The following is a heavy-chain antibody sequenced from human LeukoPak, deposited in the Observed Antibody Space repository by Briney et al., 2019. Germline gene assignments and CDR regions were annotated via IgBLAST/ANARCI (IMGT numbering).Heavy chain of an antibody. CDR2: IYYSGST. D-gene: IGHD4-23*01. CDR1: GGSISGSTYY. Sequence: SETLSLTCTVSGGSISGSTYYWGWIRQPPGGGLEWIGGIYYSGSTYYNPSLKSRVTISVDTSKNQFSLKLSSVTAADTAVYYCARHLWGVVTPYNWFDPWGQGTLVTVSS. V-gene: IGHV4-39*01. J-gene: IGHJ5*02. CDR3: ARHLWGVVTPYNWFDP.